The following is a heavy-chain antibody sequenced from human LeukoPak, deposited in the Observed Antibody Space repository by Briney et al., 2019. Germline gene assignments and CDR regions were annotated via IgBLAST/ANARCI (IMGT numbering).Heavy chain of an antibody. V-gene: IGHV1-2*02. CDR1: GYTFTGYY. CDR2: INPNIGGT. CDR3: ARDPRGSYYADY. D-gene: IGHD1-26*01. J-gene: IGHJ4*01. Sequence: ASVKVSCKASGYTFTGYYIHWVRQAPGQGLEWMGSINPNIGGTSYAQKFQGRVTMARDTSIGTAYMELSRLTSDDTAVYYCARDPRGSYYADYWGQGTLVTVSS.